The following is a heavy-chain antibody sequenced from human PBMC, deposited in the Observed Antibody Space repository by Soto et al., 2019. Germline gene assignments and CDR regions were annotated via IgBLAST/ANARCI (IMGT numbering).Heavy chain of an antibody. D-gene: IGHD4-17*01. CDR3: ARDQDHDYGDYGINYYYYGMDV. J-gene: IGHJ6*02. CDR1: GGTFSSYA. V-gene: IGHV1-69*12. CDR2: IIPIFGTA. Sequence: QVQLVQSGAEVKKPGSSVKVSCKASGGTFSSYAISWVRQAPGQGLEWMGGIIPIFGTANYAQKFQGRVTITADESTSTAYMELSSLRSEDTAVYYCARDQDHDYGDYGINYYYYGMDVWGQGTTVTVSS.